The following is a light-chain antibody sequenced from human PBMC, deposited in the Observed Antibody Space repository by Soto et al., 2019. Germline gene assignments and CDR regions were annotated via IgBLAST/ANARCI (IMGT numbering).Light chain of an antibody. CDR1: QSLTSDY. CDR3: QHYQTSPPSYP. J-gene: IGKJ2*01. Sequence: EIVLTQSPGTLSLSPGERATLSCRASQSLTSDYLAWYQQKPGQAPRLLIYGASSRAAGIPDRFSGSGSGTDFTLTTSRPEPEDFSVYYCQHYQTSPPSYPCGQGTKLEI. CDR2: GAS. V-gene: IGKV3-20*01.